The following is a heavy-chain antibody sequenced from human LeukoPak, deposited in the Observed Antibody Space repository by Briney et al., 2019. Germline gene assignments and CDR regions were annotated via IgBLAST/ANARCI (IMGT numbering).Heavy chain of an antibody. CDR3: ARLYGSGSYYNGAFDI. CDR2: INSDGSST. J-gene: IGHJ3*02. CDR1: GFTFSNYG. D-gene: IGHD3-10*01. V-gene: IGHV3-74*01. Sequence: GGSLRLSCATSGFTFSNYGMHWVRQAPGKGLVWVSRINSDGSSTSYADSVKGRFTISRDNAKNTLYLQMNSLRAEDTAVYYCARLYGSGSYYNGAFDIWGQGTMVTVSS.